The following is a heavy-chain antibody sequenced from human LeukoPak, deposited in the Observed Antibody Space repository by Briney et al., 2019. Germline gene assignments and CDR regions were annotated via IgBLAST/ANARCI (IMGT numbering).Heavy chain of an antibody. D-gene: IGHD1-26*01. V-gene: IGHV1-24*01. CDR1: GYTLTELS. Sequence: ASVNVSCKVSGYTLTELSMHWVRQAPGKGLEWMGGFDPEDGETIYAQKFQGRVTMTEDTSTDTAYMELSSLRSEDTAVYYCATGPVVGATTRYYYYGIDVWGQGTTVTVSS. CDR2: FDPEDGET. CDR3: ATGPVVGATTRYYYYGIDV. J-gene: IGHJ6*02.